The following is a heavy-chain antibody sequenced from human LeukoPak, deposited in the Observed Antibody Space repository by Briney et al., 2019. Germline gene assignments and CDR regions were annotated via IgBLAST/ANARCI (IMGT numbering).Heavy chain of an antibody. CDR1: GGSISSYY. V-gene: IGHV4-59*01. J-gene: IGHJ6*02. CDR2: IYYSGST. Sequence: PSETLSLTCTVSGGSISSYYWIWIRQPPGKGLESIGYIYYSGSTNYNPSLKSRVTISVDTSKNQFTLKLSSVNAADTAVYYCARDSIVVVPAAMGPYYYYGMDVWGQGTTVTVSS. CDR3: ARDSIVVVPAAMGPYYYYGMDV. D-gene: IGHD2-2*01.